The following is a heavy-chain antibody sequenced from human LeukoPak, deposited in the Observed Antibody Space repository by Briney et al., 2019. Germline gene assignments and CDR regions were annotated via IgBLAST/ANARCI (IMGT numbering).Heavy chain of an antibody. V-gene: IGHV1-2*02. Sequence: ASVKVSCKASGYTFTDYYMHWVRQAPGQGLEWMGWINPNSGGTNYAQKFQGRVTMTRDTSISTAYMELSSLRSDDTAVYYCARGALGYCSGGSCYGSFDYWGQGALVTVSS. CDR1: GYTFTDYY. J-gene: IGHJ4*02. CDR2: INPNSGGT. CDR3: ARGALGYCSGGSCYGSFDY. D-gene: IGHD2-15*01.